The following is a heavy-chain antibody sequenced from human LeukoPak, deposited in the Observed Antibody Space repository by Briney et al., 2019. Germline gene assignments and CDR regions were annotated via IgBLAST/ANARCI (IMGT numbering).Heavy chain of an antibody. V-gene: IGHV3-23*01. J-gene: IGHJ4*02. CDR3: AKVLYLQYYYGSGSYFEE. CDR2: ISGSGDST. Sequence: GGSLRPSCAASGFAFSSYAMNWVRQAPGKGLEWVSTISGSGDSTYYADSVKGRFTISRDNSKNTLYLQMNSLRAEDTAVYYCAKVLYLQYYYGSGSYFEEWGQGTLVTVSS. CDR1: GFAFSSYA. D-gene: IGHD3-10*01.